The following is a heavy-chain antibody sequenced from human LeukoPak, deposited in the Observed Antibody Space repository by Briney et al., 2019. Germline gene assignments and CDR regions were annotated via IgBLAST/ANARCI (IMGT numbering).Heavy chain of an antibody. CDR3: ARDGYQVPTTFGTFDP. D-gene: IGHD3-3*01. Sequence: PGGSLRLSCATSEFTFSAYAMNWVRQAPGKGLDWVGYISPTGSTMFYAGSVKGRFTISRDNADNSLYLQMKSLRVEDTAMYYCARDGYQVPTTFGTFDPWGQGTLVTVSS. V-gene: IGHV3-48*04. J-gene: IGHJ5*02. CDR2: ISPTGSTM. CDR1: EFTFSAYA.